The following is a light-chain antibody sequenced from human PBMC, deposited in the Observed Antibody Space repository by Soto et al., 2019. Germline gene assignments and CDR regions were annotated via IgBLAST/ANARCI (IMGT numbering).Light chain of an antibody. J-gene: IGKJ2*01. CDR3: HQYGSLYT. Sequence: EIVLTQSPGTLSLSPGERATLSCRASQSVSSNYLAWYQQKPGQAPRLLIYGASSRATGIPDRFSGSGSGTDFTLTISRLEPEDFAVYYCHQYGSLYTFGQVIKVEIK. CDR2: GAS. V-gene: IGKV3-20*01. CDR1: QSVSSNY.